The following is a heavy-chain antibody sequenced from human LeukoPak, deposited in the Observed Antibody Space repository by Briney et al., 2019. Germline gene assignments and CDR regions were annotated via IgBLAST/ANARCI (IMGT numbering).Heavy chain of an antibody. CDR1: GYTFTGYY. J-gene: IGHJ5*02. D-gene: IGHD1-14*01. CDR3: ARGPRTNHPNWFDP. Sequence: ASVKVSCKASGYTFTGYYMHWVRQAPGQGLEWMGWINPNSGGTNYAQKFQGRVTMTRDTSTSTVYMELSSLRSEDTAVYYCARGPRTNHPNWFDPWGQGTLVTVSS. V-gene: IGHV1-2*02. CDR2: INPNSGGT.